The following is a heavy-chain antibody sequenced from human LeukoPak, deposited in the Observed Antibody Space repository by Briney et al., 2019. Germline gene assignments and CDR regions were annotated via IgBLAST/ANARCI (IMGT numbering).Heavy chain of an antibody. CDR2: ISSSSSTI. D-gene: IGHD3-10*01. CDR3: ASGAGYYYGSGSHLGWFDP. CDR1: GFTFTSYS. V-gene: IGHV3-48*01. Sequence: GGSLRLSCAASGFTFTSYSMNWVRQAPGKGLEWVSYISSSSSTIYYADSAKGRFTISRDNAKNSLYLQMNSLRAEDTAVYYCASGAGYYYGSGSHLGWFDPWGQGTLVTVSS. J-gene: IGHJ5*02.